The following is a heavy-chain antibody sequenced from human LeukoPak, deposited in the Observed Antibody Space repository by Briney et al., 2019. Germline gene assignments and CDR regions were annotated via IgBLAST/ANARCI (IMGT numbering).Heavy chain of an antibody. Sequence: SETLSLTCTVSGGSISSSSYYWGWIRQPPGKGLEWIGSIYYSGSTYYNPSLKSRVTISVDTSKNQFSLKLSSVTAADTAVYYCARGTYYYGSGSHDNWFDPWGQGTLVTVSS. D-gene: IGHD3-10*01. V-gene: IGHV4-39*07. CDR3: ARGTYYYGSGSHDNWFDP. CDR2: IYYSGST. J-gene: IGHJ5*02. CDR1: GGSISSSSYY.